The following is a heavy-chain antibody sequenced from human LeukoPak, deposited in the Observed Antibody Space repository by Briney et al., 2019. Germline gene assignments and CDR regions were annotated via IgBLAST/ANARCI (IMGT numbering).Heavy chain of an antibody. Sequence: GGSLRLSCAASGFTFSSCWMSWVRQAPGKGLEWVANINQDESEKYYVDSVKGRFTISRDNAKNSLYLQMNSLRAEDTAVYYCAREEAVAGTSNNRFDPWGQGSLVTVSS. J-gene: IGHJ5*02. V-gene: IGHV3-7*04. CDR2: INQDESEK. CDR1: GFTFSSCW. D-gene: IGHD6-19*01. CDR3: AREEAVAGTSNNRFDP.